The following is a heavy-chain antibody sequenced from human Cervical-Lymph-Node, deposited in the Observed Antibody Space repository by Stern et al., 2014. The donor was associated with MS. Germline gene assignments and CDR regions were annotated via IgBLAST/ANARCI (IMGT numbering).Heavy chain of an antibody. D-gene: IGHD4-17*01. J-gene: IGHJ6*02. Sequence: DQLVESGGGVVQPGRSLRLACATSGFTFSYYGKARGRQAPGKGLQGVALLWYEENKTFYTDSVKGRFTISRDTSKNTLYLQMDNLRAEDTAVYYCARDSRDYLNYYGLDVWGQGTTVTVS. CDR1: GFTFSYYG. V-gene: IGHV3-33*01. CDR2: LWYEENKT. CDR3: ARDSRDYLNYYGLDV.